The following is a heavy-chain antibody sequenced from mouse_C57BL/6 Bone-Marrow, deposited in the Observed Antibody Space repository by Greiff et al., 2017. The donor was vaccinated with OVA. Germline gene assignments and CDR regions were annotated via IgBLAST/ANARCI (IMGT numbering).Heavy chain of an antibody. D-gene: IGHD2-5*01. Sequence: EVQRVESGGGLVQPGGSLSLSCAASGFTFTDYYMSWVRQPPGKALEWLGFIRNKANGYTTEYSASVKGRFTISRDNSQSILYLQMNALRAEDSATYYCARSRYSNYLDYYAMDYWGQGTSVTVSS. CDR3: ARSRYSNYLDYYAMDY. V-gene: IGHV7-3*01. CDR1: GFTFTDYY. CDR2: IRNKANGYTT. J-gene: IGHJ4*01.